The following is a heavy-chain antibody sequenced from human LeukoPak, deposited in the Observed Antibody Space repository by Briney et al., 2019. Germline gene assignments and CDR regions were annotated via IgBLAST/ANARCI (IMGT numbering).Heavy chain of an antibody. CDR3: AKVKAARVTIFPWIGY. J-gene: IGHJ4*02. D-gene: IGHD3-3*01. V-gene: IGHV3-30*18. CDR2: ISYDGSNK. Sequence: QPGGSLRLSCAASGFTFSSYGMHWVRQAPGKGLEWVAVISYDGSNKYYADSVKGRFTISRDNSKNTLYLQMNSLRAEDTAVYYCAKVKAARVTIFPWIGYWGQGTLVTVSS. CDR1: GFTFSSYG.